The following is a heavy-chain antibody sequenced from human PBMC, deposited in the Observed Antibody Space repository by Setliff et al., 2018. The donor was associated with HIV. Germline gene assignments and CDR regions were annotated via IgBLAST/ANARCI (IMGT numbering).Heavy chain of an antibody. CDR1: GGSFSGYY. CDR3: ARRQADYDSSGFYREDFDY. Sequence: SETLSLTCAVYGGSFSGYYWSWIRQSPRTRLEWIGYVSSIGNTNYNPSLKSRVTVSVDTSKNQFSLRLNSVTAADTAVYYCARRQADYDSSGFYREDFDYWGQGTLVTVSS. V-gene: IGHV4-4*08. D-gene: IGHD3-22*01. J-gene: IGHJ4*02. CDR2: VSSIGNT.